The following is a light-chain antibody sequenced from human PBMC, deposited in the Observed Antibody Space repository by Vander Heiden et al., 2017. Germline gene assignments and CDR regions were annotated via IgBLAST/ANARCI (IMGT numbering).Light chain of an antibody. Sequence: EIVLTQSPGTLSLSPGERATLSCRASQSVSRTCLSWYQQKPGEAPRLLIYGASSRATGVPDRFSSRGSGTDFTLTISRLEPEDVAVYYCQQYGSSPYTFGQGTKLEIK. V-gene: IGKV3-20*01. CDR3: QQYGSSPYT. CDR1: QSVSRTC. CDR2: GAS. J-gene: IGKJ2*01.